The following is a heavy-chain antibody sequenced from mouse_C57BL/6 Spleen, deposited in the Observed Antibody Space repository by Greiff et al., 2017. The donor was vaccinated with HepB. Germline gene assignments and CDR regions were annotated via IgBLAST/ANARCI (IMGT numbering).Heavy chain of an antibody. CDR3: ARDNFYAMDY. CDR2: INPYNGGT. CDR1: GYKFTDYY. Sequence: VQLQQSGPVLVKPGASVKMSCKASGYKFTDYYMNWVKQSHGKSLEWIGVINPYNGGTSYNQKFKGKATLTVDKSSSTAYMELNSLTSEDSAVYYCARDNFYAMDYWGQGTSVTVSS. D-gene: IGHD1-3*01. V-gene: IGHV1-19*01. J-gene: IGHJ4*01.